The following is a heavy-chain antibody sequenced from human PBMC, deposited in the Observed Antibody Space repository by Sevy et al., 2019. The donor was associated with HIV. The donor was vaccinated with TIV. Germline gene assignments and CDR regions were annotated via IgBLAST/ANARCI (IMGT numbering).Heavy chain of an antibody. Sequence: GESLKISCAASGFTFSDYYMSWIRQAPGKGLEWVSYISSSGSTIYYADSVKGRFTISGDNAKNSLYLQMNSLRAEDTAVYYCARQMVRGVTSPWGQGTLVTVSS. CDR2: ISSSGSTI. CDR1: GFTFSDYY. D-gene: IGHD3-10*01. J-gene: IGHJ4*02. V-gene: IGHV3-11*01. CDR3: ARQMVRGVTSP.